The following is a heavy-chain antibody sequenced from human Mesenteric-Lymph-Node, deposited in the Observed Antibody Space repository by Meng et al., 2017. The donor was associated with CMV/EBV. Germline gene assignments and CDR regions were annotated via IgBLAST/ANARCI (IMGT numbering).Heavy chain of an antibody. CDR1: GFSFSGSA. CDR2: IRRKMDAYAT. D-gene: IGHD1-1*01. CDR3: ARQGQVVFDY. J-gene: IGHJ4*02. V-gene: IGHV3-73*01. Sequence: GGSLRLSCAASGFSFSGSAKHWVRQVPGKGLEWVGRIRRKMDAYATVYAASVIGRFTISRDDSKTTAYLQMNSLKIEDTAVYYCARQGQVVFDYWGQGVLVTVSS.